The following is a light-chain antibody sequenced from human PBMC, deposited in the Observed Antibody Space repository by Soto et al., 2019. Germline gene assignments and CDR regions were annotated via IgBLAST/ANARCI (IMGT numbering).Light chain of an antibody. CDR2: DAS. Sequence: IQLTQSPSSLSASVGDRVTITCRASQGISSYLTWYQQKPGKAPKLLIYDASSLESGVPSRFSGSGSGTEFTLTISSLQPDDFATYYCQQYNSYPLTFGGGTKVDI. CDR1: QGISSY. J-gene: IGKJ4*01. V-gene: IGKV1-5*01. CDR3: QQYNSYPLT.